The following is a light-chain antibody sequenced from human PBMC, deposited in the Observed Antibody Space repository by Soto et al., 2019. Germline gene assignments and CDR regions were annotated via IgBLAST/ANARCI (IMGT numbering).Light chain of an antibody. CDR1: SSDVGGYNY. Sequence: QSALTQPRSVSGSPGQSVTISCTGTSSDVGGYNYVSWYQQHPGKAPKLMIYDVSKRPSGVPDRFSGSKSGNTASLTISGLQAEDEADYYCCSYAGSLYVLGTGTKLTVL. J-gene: IGLJ1*01. V-gene: IGLV2-11*01. CDR2: DVS. CDR3: CSYAGSLYV.